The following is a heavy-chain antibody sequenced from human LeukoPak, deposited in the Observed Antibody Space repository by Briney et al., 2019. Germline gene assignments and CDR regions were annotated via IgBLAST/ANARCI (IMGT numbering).Heavy chain of an antibody. D-gene: IGHD4-17*01. Sequence: PSETLSLTCTASGGSISIYYCSWIRQPPGKGLEWIGYIYYSGSTNYNPSLKSRVTISVDTSKNQFSLKLSSVTAADTAVYYCARNYGDYVDYWGQGTLVTVSS. J-gene: IGHJ4*02. V-gene: IGHV4-59*01. CDR2: IYYSGST. CDR3: ARNYGDYVDY. CDR1: GGSISIYY.